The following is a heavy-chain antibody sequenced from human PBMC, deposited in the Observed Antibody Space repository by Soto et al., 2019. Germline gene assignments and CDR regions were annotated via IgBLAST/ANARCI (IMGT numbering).Heavy chain of an antibody. CDR2: IYYSGST. Sequence: SETLSLTCTVSGGSISSSSYYWGWIRQPPGKGLEWIGSIYYSGSTYYNPSLKSRVTISVDTSKNQFSLKLSSVTAADTAVYYCARQWGWYRSSSIGDYYYYGMDVWGQGTTVTVS. V-gene: IGHV4-39*01. CDR3: ARQWGWYRSSSIGDYYYYGMDV. D-gene: IGHD6-6*01. CDR1: GGSISSSSYY. J-gene: IGHJ6*02.